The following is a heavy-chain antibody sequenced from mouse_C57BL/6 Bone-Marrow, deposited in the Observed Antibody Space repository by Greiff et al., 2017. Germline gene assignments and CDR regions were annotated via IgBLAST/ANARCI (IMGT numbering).Heavy chain of an antibody. CDR1: GYTFTSYW. CDR3: ARSSSTMVGAY. J-gene: IGHJ3*01. V-gene: IGHV1-69*01. CDR2: IDPSDSYP. Sequence: QVQLQQPGAELVMPGASVKLSCKASGYTFTSYWMHWVKQRPGQGLEWIGEIDPSDSYPNYNQKFKGKSTLTVDKSSSTAYMQLSSLTSEDSAVYYCARSSSTMVGAYWGQGTLVTVSA. D-gene: IGHD2-1*01.